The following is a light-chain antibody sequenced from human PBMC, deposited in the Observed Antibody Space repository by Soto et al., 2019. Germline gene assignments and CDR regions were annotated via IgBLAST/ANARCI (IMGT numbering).Light chain of an antibody. V-gene: IGLV4-69*01. J-gene: IGLJ2*01. Sequence: QPVLTQSPSASASLGASVKLTCTLSSGHSSYAIAWHQQQPEKGPRYLMKLDSDGSHTKGDAIPDRFSGSSSGAERYLTIASLRSEDEADCYCQPWGTGSHVVFGGGTKLTV. CDR2: LDSDGSH. CDR3: QPWGTGSHVV. CDR1: SGHSSYA.